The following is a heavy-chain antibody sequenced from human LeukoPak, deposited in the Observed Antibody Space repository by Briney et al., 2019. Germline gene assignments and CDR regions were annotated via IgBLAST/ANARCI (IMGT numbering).Heavy chain of an antibody. Sequence: ASVKVSCKASRDTFSSYAINWVRQAPGQGLEWVGWINPKNGGSNYAQKFQGRVTMTRDRSISTAYMELSRLTSDDTAVYYCARASFWESPINWFAPWGQGTLVTVSS. D-gene: IGHD3-16*01. V-gene: IGHV1-2*02. CDR1: RDTFSSYA. J-gene: IGHJ5*02. CDR2: INPKNGGS. CDR3: ARASFWESPINWFAP.